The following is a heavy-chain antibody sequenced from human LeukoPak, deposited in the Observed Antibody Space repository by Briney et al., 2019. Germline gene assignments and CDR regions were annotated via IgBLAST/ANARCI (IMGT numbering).Heavy chain of an antibody. V-gene: IGHV4-59*02. CDR2: IHSSGST. CDR1: GGSVSGRY. J-gene: IGHJ3*02. Sequence: SETLSLTCTVSGGSVSGRYWNWIRQAPGKGLEWIGYIHSSGSTNYNPSLKSRVTISVDTSKNQFSLKLSSVTAADTAVYYCARAYTLGYCSSTSCHEHFDIWGQGTMVTVSS. CDR3: ARAYTLGYCSSTSCHEHFDI. D-gene: IGHD2-2*01.